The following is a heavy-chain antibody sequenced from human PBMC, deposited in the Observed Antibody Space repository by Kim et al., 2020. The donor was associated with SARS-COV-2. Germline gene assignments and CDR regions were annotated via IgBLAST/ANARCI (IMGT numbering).Heavy chain of an antibody. Sequence: GGSLRLSCAASGFTFSTYGMHWVRQAPGKGLEWVAVISYHGSNKYYADSVKGRFSISRDNSKDTLYLQMNSLRTEDTAVYYCAIALMWATGWGQGSLVT. CDR1: GFTFSTYG. J-gene: IGHJ4*02. CDR2: ISYHGSNK. CDR3: AIALMWATG. D-gene: IGHD1-26*01. V-gene: IGHV3-30*03.